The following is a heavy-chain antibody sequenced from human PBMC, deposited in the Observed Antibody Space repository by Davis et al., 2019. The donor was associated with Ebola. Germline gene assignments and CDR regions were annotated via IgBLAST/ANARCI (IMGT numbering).Heavy chain of an antibody. D-gene: IGHD3-22*01. CDR2: IYHSGST. V-gene: IGHV4-30-2*01. CDR3: ARWLPHNLGANWFDP. CDR1: GGSTSSGGYS. J-gene: IGHJ5*02. Sequence: PSETLSPTCAVSGGSTSSGGYSWSWIRQPPGKGLEWIRYIYHSGSTYYNPSLKSRVTISVDRSKNQFSLKLSSVTAADTAVYYCARWLPHNLGANWFDPWGQGTLVTVSS.